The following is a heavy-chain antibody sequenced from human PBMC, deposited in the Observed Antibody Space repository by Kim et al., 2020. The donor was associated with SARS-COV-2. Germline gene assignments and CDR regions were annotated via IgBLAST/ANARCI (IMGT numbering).Heavy chain of an antibody. Sequence: DGIGTSYADFAKGRFTISRDLAKNIVYLQMNSLRDEDTAVYYCATIFDLWGQGTLVTVSS. CDR3: ATIFDL. D-gene: IGHD3-3*01. V-gene: IGHV3-74*01. CDR2: DGIGT. J-gene: IGHJ4*02.